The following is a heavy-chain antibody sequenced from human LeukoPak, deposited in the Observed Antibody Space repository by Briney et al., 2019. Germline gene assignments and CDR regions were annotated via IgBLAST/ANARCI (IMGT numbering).Heavy chain of an antibody. CDR1: GGSFSGYY. J-gene: IGHJ4*02. CDR2: INHSGST. CDR3: ARENLYYGSGSYRLFDY. D-gene: IGHD3-10*01. V-gene: IGHV4-34*01. Sequence: SETLSLTCAVYGGSFSGYYWSWIRQPPGKGLEWIGEINHSGSTNYNPSLKSRVTISVDTSKNQFSLKLSSVTAADTAVYYRARENLYYGSGSYRLFDYWGQGTLVTVSS.